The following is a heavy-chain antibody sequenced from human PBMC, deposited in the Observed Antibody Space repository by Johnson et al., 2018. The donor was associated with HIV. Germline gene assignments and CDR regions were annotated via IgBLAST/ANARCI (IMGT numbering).Heavy chain of an antibody. CDR3: ATQEDYGDYYGAFDI. D-gene: IGHD4-17*01. CDR1: GFTFSSYA. CDR2: ISGSGGST. V-gene: IGHV3-23*04. Sequence: VESGGGVVQPGRSLRASCAASGFTFSSYAMSWVRQAPGKGLEWVSAISGSGGSTYYADSVKGRFTISRDTSKNTLYLQMNSLRAEDTAVYYCATQEDYGDYYGAFDIWGQGTMVTVSS. J-gene: IGHJ3*02.